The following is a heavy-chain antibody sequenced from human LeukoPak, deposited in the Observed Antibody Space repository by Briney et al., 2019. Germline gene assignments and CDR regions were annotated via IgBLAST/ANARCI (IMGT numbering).Heavy chain of an antibody. D-gene: IGHD3-3*01. V-gene: IGHV1-2*06. Sequence: ASVKVSCKASGYTFTGYYMHWVRQAPGQGLEWVGRINPNSGGTNYAQKFQGRVTMTRDTSISTAYMELSRLRSDDTAVYYCARVRGDTIFGVVYQYYFDYWGQGTLVTVSS. CDR2: INPNSGGT. CDR3: ARVRGDTIFGVVYQYYFDY. J-gene: IGHJ4*02. CDR1: GYTFTGYY.